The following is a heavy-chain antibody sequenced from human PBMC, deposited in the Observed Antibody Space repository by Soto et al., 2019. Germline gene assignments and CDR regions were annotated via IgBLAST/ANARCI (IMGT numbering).Heavy chain of an antibody. Sequence: VQLVQSGAEVKSPGASVKVSCKASGYTFTAYSIHWMRQAPGQGLEWVGWINAGNGDTKYSQKFQDRVTITRDTSASTVYMEVSSLRSEDTAVYYCARGGGSSSWDFFECWGQGTLVTVSS. CDR2: INAGNGDT. CDR3: ARGGGSSSWDFFEC. J-gene: IGHJ4*02. V-gene: IGHV1-3*01. CDR1: GYTFTAYS. D-gene: IGHD6-6*01.